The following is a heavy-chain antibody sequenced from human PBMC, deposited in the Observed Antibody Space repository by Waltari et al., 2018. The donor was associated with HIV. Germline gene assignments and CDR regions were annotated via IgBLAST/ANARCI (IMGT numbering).Heavy chain of an antibody. CDR3: ARENTMTYYDALDI. D-gene: IGHD4-17*01. Sequence: EVQLVESGGGLVQPGGSLRLACAASGSTFRSYWMHWVNQAPGKGLLWVSCISSDGSTTNYADSVKGRLTISRDNAKNTLYLQMNSLRADDTAVYYCARENTMTYYDALDIWGQGTMVTVSS. V-gene: IGHV3-74*01. CDR2: ISSDGSTT. CDR1: GSTFRSYW. J-gene: IGHJ3*02.